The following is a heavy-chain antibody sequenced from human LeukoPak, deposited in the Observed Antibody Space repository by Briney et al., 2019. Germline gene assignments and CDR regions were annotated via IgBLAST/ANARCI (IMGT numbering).Heavy chain of an antibody. Sequence: PGGSLRLSCAASGFTFSSYAMSWVRQAPGKGLEWVSAISGSGGSTYYADSVKGRFTISRDNSKNTLYLQMNSLRAEDTAVYYCAKDRTHYDSSGLYYFDYWGQGTLVTVSS. J-gene: IGHJ4*02. CDR2: ISGSGGST. D-gene: IGHD3-22*01. CDR3: AKDRTHYDSSGLYYFDY. V-gene: IGHV3-23*01. CDR1: GFTFSSYA.